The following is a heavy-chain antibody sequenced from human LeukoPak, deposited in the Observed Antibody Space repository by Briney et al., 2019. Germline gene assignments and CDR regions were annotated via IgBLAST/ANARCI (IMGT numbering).Heavy chain of an antibody. Sequence: SQTLSLTCAISGDSVSSNSAAWNWIRQSPSRGLEWLGRTYYGSKWYNDYAVSVKSRITINPDTSKNQFSLQLNSVTPEDTAVYYCARSGMTTVILAAIFDYWGQGTLVTVSS. J-gene: IGHJ4*02. CDR1: GDSVSSNSAA. CDR3: ARSGMTTVILAAIFDY. CDR2: TYYGSKWYN. V-gene: IGHV6-1*01. D-gene: IGHD4-17*01.